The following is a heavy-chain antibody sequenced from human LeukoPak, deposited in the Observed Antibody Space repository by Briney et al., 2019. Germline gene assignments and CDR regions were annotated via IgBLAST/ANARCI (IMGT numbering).Heavy chain of an antibody. CDR3: ATETIGRHYDY. CDR2: IGPTGTDR. V-gene: IGHV3-21*01. CDR1: GFTFSSCG. Sequence: GGSLRLSWAASGFTFSSCGFNWVRQAPGKGLEWVSSIGPTGTDRYYADSVRGRFTISRDNAKNSMYLQMDSLRDEDTAVYYCATETIGRHYDYWGQGTLLTVSS. J-gene: IGHJ4*02. D-gene: IGHD1-14*01.